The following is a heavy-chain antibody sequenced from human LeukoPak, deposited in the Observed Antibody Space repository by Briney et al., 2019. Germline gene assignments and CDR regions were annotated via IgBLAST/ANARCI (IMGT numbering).Heavy chain of an antibody. CDR3: ARLYCSSTSCYMAGYYYYYGMDV. V-gene: IGHV1-18*01. CDR2: ISAYNGNT. Sequence: ASVKVSCKASGYTFISYGISWVRQAPGQGLEWMGWISAYNGNTNYAQKLQGRVTMTTDTSTSTAYMELRSLRSDDTAVYYCARLYCSSTSCYMAGYYYYYGMDVWGQGTTVTVSS. J-gene: IGHJ6*02. CDR1: GYTFISYG. D-gene: IGHD2-2*02.